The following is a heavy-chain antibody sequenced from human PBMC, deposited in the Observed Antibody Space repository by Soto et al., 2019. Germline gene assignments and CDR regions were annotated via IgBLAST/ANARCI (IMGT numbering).Heavy chain of an antibody. D-gene: IGHD2-2*01. Sequence: QVQLVQSGAEVKKPGSSVKVSCKASGGIFSSYAISWVRQAPGQGLEWMGGIIPISGTANYAQKFQGRVTITAAESTSTAYMELSSLRSEDTAVYYCARSQGSSTSLEIYYYSYSGMDVWGQGTTVTVSS. CDR3: ARSQGSSTSLEIYYYSYSGMDV. CDR1: GGIFSSYA. J-gene: IGHJ6*02. CDR2: IIPISGTA. V-gene: IGHV1-69*01.